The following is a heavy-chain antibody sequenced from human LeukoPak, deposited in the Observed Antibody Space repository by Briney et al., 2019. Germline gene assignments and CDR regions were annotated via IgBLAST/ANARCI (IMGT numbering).Heavy chain of an antibody. D-gene: IGHD5-18*01. CDR1: GFTFSSYG. J-gene: IGHJ3*02. CDR2: IWYDGSNK. V-gene: IGHV3-33*01. CDR3: ARDKYSYDAFDI. Sequence: GGSLRLSCAASGFTFSSYGMHWVRQAPGKGLEWVAVIWYDGSNKYYADSVKGRFTISRDNSKNPLYLQMNSLRAEDTAVYYCARDKYSYDAFDIWGQGTMVTVSS.